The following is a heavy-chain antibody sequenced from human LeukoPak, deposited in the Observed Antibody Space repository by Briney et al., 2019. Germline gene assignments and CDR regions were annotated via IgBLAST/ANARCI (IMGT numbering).Heavy chain of an antibody. Sequence: GGSLRLSCAASGFTFSSCGMNWVRQAPRKGLEWVSYISSSSSAIYYADSVKGRFTISRDNAKNSLYLQMNSLRAEDTAVYYCARKIYTYYFDYWGQGTLVTVSS. J-gene: IGHJ4*02. CDR1: GFTFSSCG. CDR3: ARKIYTYYFDY. V-gene: IGHV3-48*04. CDR2: ISSSSSAI. D-gene: IGHD4-11*01.